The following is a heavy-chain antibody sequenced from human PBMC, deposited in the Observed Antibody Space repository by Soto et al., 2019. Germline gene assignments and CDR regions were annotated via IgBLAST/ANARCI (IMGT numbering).Heavy chain of an antibody. D-gene: IGHD5-18*01. CDR1: GYTFNSFW. CDR2: MFPWTSDT. Sequence: GESLKISCQGSGYTFNSFWIGWVRQMPGEGLEWMGLMFPWTSDTRYSPSFQGHVSISVDRSTGTGYLQWNSLKASDTAMYYCASDTAMVTDYYGMDVWGQGTTVTVSS. V-gene: IGHV5-51*01. CDR3: ASDTAMVTDYYGMDV. J-gene: IGHJ6*02.